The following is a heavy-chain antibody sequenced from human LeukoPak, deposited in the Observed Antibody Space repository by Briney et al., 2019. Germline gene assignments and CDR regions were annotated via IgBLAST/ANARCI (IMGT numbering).Heavy chain of an antibody. CDR2: IYSGGDT. D-gene: IGHD3-10*01. CDR3: ARDKGFDGY. CDR1: GFTVSSTS. Sequence: GGSLRLSCAASGFTVSSTSMSWVSQAPGKGLEWVSLIYSGGDTYYADSVKGRFTISRDNSRNTLYLQMNSLRAEDTAVYYCARDKGFDGYWGQGTLVTVSS. J-gene: IGHJ4*02. V-gene: IGHV3-53*01.